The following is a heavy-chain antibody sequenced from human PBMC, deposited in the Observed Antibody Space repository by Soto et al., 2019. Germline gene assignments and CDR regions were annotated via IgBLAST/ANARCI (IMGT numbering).Heavy chain of an antibody. CDR3: AREVGYVDY. D-gene: IGHD2-2*01. Sequence: PSQTLSLTCAISGDSVSNNRDAWNWIRQSPSRGLEWLGRTYYRSQWSNDYAVSVKSRITINPDTSKNQFSLQLNSVTPEDTAVYFCAREVGYVDYWGQGTLVTVSS. J-gene: IGHJ4*02. CDR2: TYYRSQWSN. CDR1: GDSVSNNRDA. V-gene: IGHV6-1*01.